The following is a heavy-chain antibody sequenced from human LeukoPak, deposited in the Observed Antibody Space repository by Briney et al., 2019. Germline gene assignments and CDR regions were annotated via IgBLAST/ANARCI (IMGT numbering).Heavy chain of an antibody. CDR2: TKGEGSST. J-gene: IGHJ6*02. CDR3: ARGLPNYCGMDV. CDR1: GVTFRSFA. V-gene: IGHV3-74*01. Sequence: GGSLRLSCAASGVTFRSFAVSWVRQPPGKGLEWVSRTKGEGSSTNYADSVRGRFTISRDNAKNTVYLQMNSLRTEDTAVYYCARGLPNYCGMDVWGQGTTVTVSS.